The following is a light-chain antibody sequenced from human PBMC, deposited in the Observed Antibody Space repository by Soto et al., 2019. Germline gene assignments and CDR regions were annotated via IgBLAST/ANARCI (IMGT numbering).Light chain of an antibody. CDR2: EGS. J-gene: IGLJ3*02. Sequence: QSALTQPASVSGSPGQSITISCTGTSSDVGSYNLVSWYQQHPGKAPKLMIYEGSKRPSGVSNRFSGSKSGNTASLTISGLQAEDEADYYCATWDASLSGRVFGGGTKVTVL. CDR1: SSDVGSYNL. CDR3: ATWDASLSGRV. V-gene: IGLV2-23*01.